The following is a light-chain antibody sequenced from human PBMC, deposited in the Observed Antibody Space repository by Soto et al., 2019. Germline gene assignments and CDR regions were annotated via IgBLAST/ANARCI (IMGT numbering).Light chain of an antibody. CDR1: SGYSNYK. CDR2: VGTGGIVG. CDR3: GADHGSGSNFVVV. V-gene: IGLV9-49*01. Sequence: QSVLTQPPSASASLGASVTLTCTLSSGYSNYKVDWYQQRPGKGPRFVMRVGTGGIVGSKGDGIPDRFSVLGSGLNRYLTIKNIQEEDESDYHCGADHGSGSNFVVVFGGGPTVTVL. J-gene: IGLJ2*01.